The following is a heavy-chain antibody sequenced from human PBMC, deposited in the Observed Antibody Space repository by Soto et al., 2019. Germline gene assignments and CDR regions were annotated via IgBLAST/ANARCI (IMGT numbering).Heavy chain of an antibody. CDR2: IIPIFGTA. CDR1: GGTFSSYA. V-gene: IGHV1-69*01. D-gene: IGHD2-15*01. J-gene: IGHJ4*02. CDR3: ARVPPYCSGGSCYPEGYFDY. Sequence: QVQLVQSGAEVKKPGSSVKVSCKASGGTFSSYAISWVRQAPGQGLEWMGGIIPIFGTANYAQKFQGRVTITADESTSTAYMELSSLRSEDTAVYYFARVPPYCSGGSCYPEGYFDYWGQGTLVTVSS.